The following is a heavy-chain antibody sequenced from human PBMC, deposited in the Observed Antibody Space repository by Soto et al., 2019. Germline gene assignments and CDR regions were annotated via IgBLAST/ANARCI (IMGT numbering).Heavy chain of an antibody. J-gene: IGHJ5*02. V-gene: IGHV4-30-4*01. Sequence: SETLSLTCTVSGGSISSGDYYWSWIRQPPGKGLEWIGYIYYSGSTYYNPSLKGRVTISLDTSKNQFSLSLSSVTAADTAVYYCARGRGYSYGLDPWGQGTLVTVSS. CDR1: GGSISSGDYY. CDR2: IYYSGST. CDR3: ARGRGYSYGLDP. D-gene: IGHD5-18*01.